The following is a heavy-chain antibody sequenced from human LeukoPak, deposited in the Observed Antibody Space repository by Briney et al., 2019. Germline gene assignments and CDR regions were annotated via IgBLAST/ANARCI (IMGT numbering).Heavy chain of an antibody. CDR1: GFTFSSYG. J-gene: IGHJ4*02. CDR2: IRYDGSNK. Sequence: GGSLRLSCAASGFTFSSYGLHWVRQAPGKGLEWVAFIRYDGSNKYYADSVKGRFTISRDNSKNTLYLQMNSLRAEDTGVYYGAKVPTLLWFGELCYFDYWGRGTLVTVSS. CDR3: AKVPTLLWFGELCYFDY. V-gene: IGHV3-30*02. D-gene: IGHD3-10*01.